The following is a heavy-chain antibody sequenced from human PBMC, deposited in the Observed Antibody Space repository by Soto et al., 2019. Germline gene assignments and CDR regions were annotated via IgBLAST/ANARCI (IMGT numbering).Heavy chain of an antibody. V-gene: IGHV4-59*01. J-gene: IGHJ4*02. CDR2: IYYTGST. CDR3: ARRYAGNFDY. CDR1: GGSISNFY. D-gene: IGHD2-8*01. Sequence: SETLSLTCTVSGGSISNFYWGRFRQPPGKGLEWVGYIYYTGSTTYSPSLKSRVTISVDKSKNQFSLKLSSVTAADTAVYYCARRYAGNFDYWGQGTLVTVSS.